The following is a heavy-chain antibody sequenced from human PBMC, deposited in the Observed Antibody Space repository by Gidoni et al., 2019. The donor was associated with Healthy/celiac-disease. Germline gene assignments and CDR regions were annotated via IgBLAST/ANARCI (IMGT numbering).Heavy chain of an antibody. V-gene: IGHV7-4-1*02. J-gene: IGHJ5*02. CDR3: ARGARFLEWSDLRDDWFDP. CDR2: INTNTGNP. D-gene: IGHD3-3*01. Sequence: QVQLVHSGSALKKHGASVKDSCKASGYTFNSHPMTWVRQAPGQGLEWMGWINTNTGNPTFAQGFTGRFVFSLDTSVSTAYLQISSLKAEDTAVYYCARGARFLEWSDLRDDWFDPWGQGTLVTVSS. CDR1: GYTFNSHP.